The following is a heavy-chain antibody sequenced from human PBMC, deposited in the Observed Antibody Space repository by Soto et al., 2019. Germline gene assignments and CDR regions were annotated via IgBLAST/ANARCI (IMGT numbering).Heavy chain of an antibody. CDR3: AKTGREEQWLDDAFDI. CDR1: GFTFSSYG. Sequence: QVQLVESGGGVVQPGRSLRLSCAASGFTFSSYGMHWVRQAPGKGLEWVAVISDDGSNKYYADSVKGRFTISRDNSKNTLYLQMNSLRAEDTAVYYCAKTGREEQWLDDAFDIWGQGTMVTVSS. CDR2: ISDDGSNK. D-gene: IGHD6-19*01. V-gene: IGHV3-30*18. J-gene: IGHJ3*02.